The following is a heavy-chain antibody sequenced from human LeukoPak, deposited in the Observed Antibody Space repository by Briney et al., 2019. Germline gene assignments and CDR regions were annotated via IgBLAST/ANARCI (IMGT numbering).Heavy chain of an antibody. CDR3: ARGGSGWYRGGFDY. CDR2: IGSSGSTT. D-gene: IGHD6-19*01. Sequence: PGGSLRLSCAASGFTISTYGMSWVRQAPGKGLEYVSSIGSSGSTTHYGSSVKDRFTISRDNSKNTLYLQMGSLRAEDMAVYYCARGGSGWYRGGFDYWGQGTLVTVSS. J-gene: IGHJ4*02. CDR1: GFTISTYG. V-gene: IGHV3-64*01.